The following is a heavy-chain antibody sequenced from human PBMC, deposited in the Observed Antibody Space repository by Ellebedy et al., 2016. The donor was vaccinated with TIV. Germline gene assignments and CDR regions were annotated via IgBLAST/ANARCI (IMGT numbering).Heavy chain of an antibody. D-gene: IGHD1-26*01. V-gene: IGHV3-48*04. Sequence: GESLKISCAASGFTFSTYSMNWVRQAPGKGLEWVSYISSSSSTIYYADSVKGRFTISRDNAKNSLYLQMNRLRAEDTAVYYCARDTGMGATPIDYWGQGTLVTVSS. CDR3: ARDTGMGATPIDY. CDR2: ISSSSSTI. CDR1: GFTFSTYS. J-gene: IGHJ4*02.